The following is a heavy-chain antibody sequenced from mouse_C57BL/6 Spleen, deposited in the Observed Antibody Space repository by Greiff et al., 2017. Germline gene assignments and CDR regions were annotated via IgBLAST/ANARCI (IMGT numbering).Heavy chain of an antibody. CDR3: ARYSSYDGFWYFDV. D-gene: IGHD2-3*01. J-gene: IGHJ1*03. CDR2: IRNKANGYTT. V-gene: IGHV7-3*01. Sequence: DVMLVESGGGLVQPGGSLSLSCAASGFTFTDYYMSWVRQPPGKALEWLGFIRNKANGYTTEYSASVKGRFTISRDNSQSILYLQMNALRAEDSATYYCARYSSYDGFWYFDVWGTGTTVTVSS. CDR1: GFTFTDYY.